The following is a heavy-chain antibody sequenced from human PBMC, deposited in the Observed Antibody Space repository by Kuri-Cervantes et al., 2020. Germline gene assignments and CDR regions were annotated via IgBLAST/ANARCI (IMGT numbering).Heavy chain of an antibody. CDR3: ARGRGACSGGSCYSGPLFHYYGMDV. CDR2: FDPEDGET. CDR1: GYTLTELS. Sequence: ASVKVSCKVSGYTLTELSMHWVRQAPGKGLEWMGGFDPEDGETIYAQKFQGRVTMTEDTSTDTAYMELSSLRSEDTAVYYCARGRGACSGGSCYSGPLFHYYGMDVWGQGTKVTVSS. J-gene: IGHJ6*02. V-gene: IGHV1-24*01. D-gene: IGHD2-15*01.